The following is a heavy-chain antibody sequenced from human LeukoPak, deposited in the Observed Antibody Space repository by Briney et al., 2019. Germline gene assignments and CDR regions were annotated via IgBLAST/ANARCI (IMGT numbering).Heavy chain of an antibody. J-gene: IGHJ4*02. Sequence: GGSLRLSCAASGFIISHYAIHWVRQAPGKGLEWVAVISYDGNHQYYTDPVKGRFTISRDNSNHTVHLQMDSLRGEDTAFYYRARSDYGGYYDMFDFWGQGTLVIVSS. V-gene: IGHV3-30*04. CDR1: GFIISHYA. D-gene: IGHD4-23*01. CDR3: ARSDYGGYYDMFDF. CDR2: ISYDGNHQ.